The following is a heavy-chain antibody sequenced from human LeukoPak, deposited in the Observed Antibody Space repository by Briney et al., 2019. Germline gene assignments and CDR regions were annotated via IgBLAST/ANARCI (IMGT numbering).Heavy chain of an antibody. CDR3: ARTGLYDILTGYYWDYYYGMDV. Sequence: ASVKVSCTASGYTFTGYYMHWVRQAPGQGLEWMGWINPNSGGTNYAQKFQGWVTMTRDTSISTAYMELSSLRSEDTAVYYCARTGLYDILTGYYWDYYYGMDVWGQGTTVTVSS. J-gene: IGHJ6*02. CDR1: GYTFTGYY. V-gene: IGHV1-2*04. D-gene: IGHD3-9*01. CDR2: INPNSGGT.